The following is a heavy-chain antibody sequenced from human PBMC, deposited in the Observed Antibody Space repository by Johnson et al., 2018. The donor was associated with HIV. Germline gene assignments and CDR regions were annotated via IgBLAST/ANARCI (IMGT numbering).Heavy chain of an antibody. CDR1: QFTFSSYW. J-gene: IGHJ3*01. Sequence: VQLVESGGGLAKPAWSPRLSCAASQFTFSSYWMSWVRQAPGMGLEWVATIKQDVSVRYYGDSVKGRFTISRDNAKNSLHLQMNSLSAEDTAVYYCARDIIFVVAAGPDAFDVWGQGTMVTVSS. D-gene: IGHD6-6*01. V-gene: IGHV3-7*01. CDR3: ARDIIFVVAAGPDAFDV. CDR2: IKQDVSVR.